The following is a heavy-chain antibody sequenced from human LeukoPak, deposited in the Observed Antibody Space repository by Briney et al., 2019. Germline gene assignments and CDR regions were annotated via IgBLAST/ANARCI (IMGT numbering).Heavy chain of an antibody. J-gene: IGHJ4*02. CDR3: AKDLGAVAANFDY. V-gene: IGHV3-23*01. CDR2: VSGSGGST. Sequence: GGSLRLSCAASGFTFSSYAMSWVRQAPRKGLEWVSAVSGSGGSTYYADSVKGRFTISRDNSKNTLYLQMNSLRAEDTAVYYCAKDLGAVAANFDYWGQGTLVTVSS. D-gene: IGHD6-19*01. CDR1: GFTFSSYA.